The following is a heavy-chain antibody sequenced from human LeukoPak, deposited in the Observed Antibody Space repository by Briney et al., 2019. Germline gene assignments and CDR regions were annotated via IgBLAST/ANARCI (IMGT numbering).Heavy chain of an antibody. CDR3: ASPYCSSTSCYSVLYGMDV. Sequence: SVKVSCKASGGTFISYAVSWVRQAPGQGLEWMGGIIPIFGTANYAQKFQGRVTITADESTSTAYMELSSLRSEDTAVYYCASPYCSSTSCYSVLYGMDVWGQGTTVTVSS. J-gene: IGHJ6*02. D-gene: IGHD2-2*01. CDR1: GGTFISYA. CDR2: IIPIFGTA. V-gene: IGHV1-69*01.